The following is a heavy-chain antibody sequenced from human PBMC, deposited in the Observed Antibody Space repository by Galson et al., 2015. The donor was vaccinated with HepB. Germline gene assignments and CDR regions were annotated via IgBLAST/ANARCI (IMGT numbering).Heavy chain of an antibody. CDR2: IKSKTDGGTT. V-gene: IGHV3-15*07. D-gene: IGHD1-26*01. CDR1: W. J-gene: IGHJ6*02. Sequence: WMNWVRQAPGKGLEWVGRIKSKTDGGTTDYAAPVKGRFTISRDDSKNTLYLQMNSLKTEDTAVYYCTTLLVSGYYYGMDVWGQGTTVTVSS. CDR3: TTLLVSGYYYGMDV.